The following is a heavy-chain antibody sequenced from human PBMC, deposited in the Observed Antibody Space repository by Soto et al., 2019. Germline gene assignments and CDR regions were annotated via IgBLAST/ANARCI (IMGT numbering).Heavy chain of an antibody. CDR1: GFTFSSYS. V-gene: IGHV3-48*01. CDR3: ARSGFVINDYYYYYMDV. J-gene: IGHJ6*03. Sequence: EVQLVESGGGLVQPGGSLRLSCAASGFTFSSYSMNWVRQAPGKGLEWVSYISSSSSTIYYADSVKGRFTISRDNAKNSLYLQMNSLRAEDTAVYYCARSGFVINDYYYYYMDVWGKGTTVTVSS. D-gene: IGHD3-10*01. CDR2: ISSSSSTI.